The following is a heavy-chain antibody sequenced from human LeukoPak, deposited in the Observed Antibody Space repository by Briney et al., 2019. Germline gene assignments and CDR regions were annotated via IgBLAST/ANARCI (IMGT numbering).Heavy chain of an antibody. D-gene: IGHD1-26*01. J-gene: IGHJ4*02. CDR3: AKLREWELPDLFDY. V-gene: IGHV3-23*01. CDR2: ISGSGGSR. CDR1: GFTFSTYG. Sequence: GGTLSLSCAASGFTFSTYGMSWVRQVQGKGLEWVSGISGSGGSRFYTDSVKGRFTISRDNSKNTLYLQMNSLRAEDTAVYYCAKLREWELPDLFDYWGQGTLVTVSS.